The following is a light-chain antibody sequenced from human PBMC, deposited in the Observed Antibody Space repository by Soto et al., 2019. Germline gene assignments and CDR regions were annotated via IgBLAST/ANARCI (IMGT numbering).Light chain of an antibody. Sequence: IQMTQSPSSLSASVGDRVTITCRASQTIPRSLNWYQQKPVKAPNLLIYTASILQTGAPSRFSGSGSETDFTLTISSLQPEDSGTYFCQQSHHFPYTFGQGTDLEIK. J-gene: IGKJ2*01. CDR1: QTIPRS. V-gene: IGKV1-39*01. CDR3: QQSHHFPYT. CDR2: TAS.